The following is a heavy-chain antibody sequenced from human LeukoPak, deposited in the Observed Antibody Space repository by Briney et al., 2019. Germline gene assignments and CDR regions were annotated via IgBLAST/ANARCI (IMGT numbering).Heavy chain of an antibody. D-gene: IGHD6-6*01. Sequence: SETLSLTCAVSGYSISSGYYWGWIRQPPGKGLEWIGSIYHSGSTYYNPSLKSRVTISVDTSKNQFFLKLSSVTAADTAVYYCARCSSSSVRLIDYWGQGTLVTVSS. CDR3: ARCSSSSVRLIDY. V-gene: IGHV4-38-2*01. CDR1: GYSISSGYY. J-gene: IGHJ4*02. CDR2: IYHSGST.